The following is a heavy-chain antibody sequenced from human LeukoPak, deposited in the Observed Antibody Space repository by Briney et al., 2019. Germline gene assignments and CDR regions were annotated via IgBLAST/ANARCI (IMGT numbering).Heavy chain of an antibody. CDR3: ARGGRLFFDY. CDR1: GGSINSNNW. V-gene: IGHV4-4*02. CDR2: IYHSGST. D-gene: IGHD3-22*01. Sequence: SGTLSLTCAVSGGSINSNNWWSWVRQPPGKGLEWIGEIYHSGSTNYNPSLKSRVTISVDTSKNQFSLKLSSVTAADTAVYYCARGGRLFFDYWGQGTLVTVSS. J-gene: IGHJ4*02.